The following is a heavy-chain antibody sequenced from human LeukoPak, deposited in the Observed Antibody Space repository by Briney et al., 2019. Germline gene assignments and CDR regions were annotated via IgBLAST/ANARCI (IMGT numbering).Heavy chain of an antibody. J-gene: IGHJ5*02. CDR3: ARDLWAVPAAILYNWFDP. V-gene: IGHV3-74*01. Sequence: PGGSLRLSCAASGFTFSSYWMHWVRQAPGKGLVWVSRINSDGSSTSHADSVKGRFTISRDNAKNTLYLQMNSLRAEDTAVYYCARDLWAVPAAILYNWFDPWGQGTLVTVSS. CDR2: INSDGSST. CDR1: GFTFSSYW. D-gene: IGHD2-2*02.